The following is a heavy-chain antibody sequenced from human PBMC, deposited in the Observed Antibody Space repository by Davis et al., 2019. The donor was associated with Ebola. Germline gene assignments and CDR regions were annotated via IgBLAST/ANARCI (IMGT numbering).Heavy chain of an antibody. D-gene: IGHD3-9*01. V-gene: IGHV4-34*01. CDR2: INHSGST. CDR1: GGSFRGYY. J-gene: IGHJ5*02. CDR3: ARAAHYDILTGGWFDP. Sequence: SQTLSLTFAVYGGSFRGYYWSWIRQPPGKGLEWIGEINHSGSTNYNPSLKSRVTISVDTSKNQFSLKLSSVTAADTAVYYCARAAHYDILTGGWFDPWGQGTLVTVSS.